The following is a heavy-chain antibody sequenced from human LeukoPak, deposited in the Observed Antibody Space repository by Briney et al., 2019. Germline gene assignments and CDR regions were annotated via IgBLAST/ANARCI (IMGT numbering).Heavy chain of an antibody. CDR1: GYTLTELS. J-gene: IGHJ4*02. CDR3: ATDRRLAYCGGDCYSPFFDY. Sequence: RASVKVSFKVSGYTLTELSMHWVRQAPGKGLEWMGGFDPEDGETIYAQKFQGRVTMTEDTSTDTAYMELSSLRSEDTAVYYCATDRRLAYCGGDCYSPFFDYWGQGTLVTVSS. D-gene: IGHD2-21*02. V-gene: IGHV1-24*01. CDR2: FDPEDGET.